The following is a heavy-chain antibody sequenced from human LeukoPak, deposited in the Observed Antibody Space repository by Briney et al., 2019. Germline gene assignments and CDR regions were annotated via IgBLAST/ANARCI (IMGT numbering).Heavy chain of an antibody. Sequence: GGSLRLSCAASGFTFSSYAMSWVRQAPGKGLEWVSGISGSGGSTYYADSVKGRFTISRDNSKNTLYLQMNSLRAEDTAVYYCAKFSMFGVHEYWGQGTLVTVSS. J-gene: IGHJ4*02. CDR3: AKFSMFGVHEY. D-gene: IGHD3-10*02. CDR1: GFTFSSYA. V-gene: IGHV3-23*01. CDR2: ISGSGGST.